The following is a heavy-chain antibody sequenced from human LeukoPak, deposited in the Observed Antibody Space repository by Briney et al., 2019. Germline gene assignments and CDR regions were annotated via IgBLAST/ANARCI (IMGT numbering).Heavy chain of an antibody. CDR3: AKGHSLYGSGSFMDV. V-gene: IGHV3-23*01. CDR1: RFTFSSFA. D-gene: IGHD3-10*01. CDR2: ISCSGGST. Sequence: PGGSLRLSCAASRFTFSSFAMSWVRQVPGKGLEWVSAISCSGGSTYYADSVKGRFTISRDDSKNTLFLQMNSLRVEDTAVYYCAKGHSLYGSGSFMDVWGKGTTVIVSS. J-gene: IGHJ6*03.